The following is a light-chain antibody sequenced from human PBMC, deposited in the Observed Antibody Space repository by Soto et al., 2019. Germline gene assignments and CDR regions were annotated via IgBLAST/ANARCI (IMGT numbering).Light chain of an antibody. CDR1: QSVSSR. Sequence: EIVLTQSPGTLSLSPGERATLSCRASQSVSSRLALYQHRPCQAPRLFISGAYSRATGIPDRFSGSGSGTDFTHTISRLEPEDFALYGCQHYAHNAPIDLGQGTRLEIK. J-gene: IGKJ5*01. CDR2: GAY. CDR3: QHYAHNAPID. V-gene: IGKV3-20*01.